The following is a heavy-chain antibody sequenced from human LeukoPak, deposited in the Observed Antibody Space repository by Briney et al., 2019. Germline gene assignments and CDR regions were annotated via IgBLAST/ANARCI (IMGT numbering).Heavy chain of an antibody. J-gene: IGHJ4*02. Sequence: GGSLRLSCAASGFTFSTASLHWVRQAPGRGLEWVSAFDTGFGTYYPDSLRGRFTISRDNPKNTLYLQMNSLRAEDTAVYFCAKRGVVIRVILVGFHKEAYYFDSWGQGALVTVSS. CDR3: AKRGVVIRVILVGFHKEAYYFDS. CDR1: GFTFSTAS. CDR2: FDTGFGT. V-gene: IGHV3-23*01. D-gene: IGHD3-22*01.